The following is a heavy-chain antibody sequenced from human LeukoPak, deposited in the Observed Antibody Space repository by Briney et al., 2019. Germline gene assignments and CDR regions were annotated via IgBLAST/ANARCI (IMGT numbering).Heavy chain of an antibody. CDR2: INPDESEK. D-gene: IGHD3-9*01. CDR3: ARDQRPDYEILIGFYHFDY. Sequence: GGSLRLSCAASGFTFSTYWMSWVRQAPGKGLEWVANINPDESEKYYVDSVKGRSTISRDNAKNSLFLQVNSLRAEDTAVYYCARDQRPDYEILIGFYHFDYWGQGTLVTVSS. V-gene: IGHV3-7*01. CDR1: GFTFSTYW. J-gene: IGHJ4*02.